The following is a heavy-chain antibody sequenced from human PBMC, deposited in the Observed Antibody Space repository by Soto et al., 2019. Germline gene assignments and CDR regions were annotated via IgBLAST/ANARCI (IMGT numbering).Heavy chain of an antibody. CDR1: GYTFTGYY. J-gene: IGHJ4*02. D-gene: IGHD3-3*01. V-gene: IGHV1-2*02. CDR2: INPNSGGT. CDR3: ASVSTFGRDFWSGYNFDY. Sequence: VASVKVSYQASGYTFTGYYMHWVRQAPGQGLDWMGWINPNSGGTNYEQKFQGTVTMTRDTSISTAYMELSRLRSDDTAVYYCASVSTFGRDFWSGYNFDYWGQGTLVTVSS.